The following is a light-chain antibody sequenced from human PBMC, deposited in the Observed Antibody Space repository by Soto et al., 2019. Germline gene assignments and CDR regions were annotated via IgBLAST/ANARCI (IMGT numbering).Light chain of an antibody. V-gene: IGKV3-20*01. Sequence: EIELTQSPGTLSLSPGERATLSCRASQSVPSDWLAWYRHKPGQAPRLLIYGASSRATGVPDRVSGSGSGPDVTLTINRLEPEDFAVYYCQQYGNFPYTFGQGTKLEIK. CDR3: QQYGNFPYT. CDR2: GAS. J-gene: IGKJ2*01. CDR1: QSVPSDW.